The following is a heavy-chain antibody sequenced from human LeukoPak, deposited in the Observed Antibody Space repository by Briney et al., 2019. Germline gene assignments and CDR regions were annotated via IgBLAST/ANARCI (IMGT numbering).Heavy chain of an antibody. D-gene: IGHD5-12*01. CDR2: INPNSGGT. V-gene: IGHV1-2*02. Sequence: ASVKVSCKASGYTFTGYYMHWVRQAPGQGLEWMGWINPNSGGTNYAQKFQGRVTMTRDTSISTAYMELSRLRSDDTAVYYCARVAIVATIGIGYWGQGTLVTVSS. CDR3: ARVAIVATIGIGY. J-gene: IGHJ4*02. CDR1: GYTFTGYY.